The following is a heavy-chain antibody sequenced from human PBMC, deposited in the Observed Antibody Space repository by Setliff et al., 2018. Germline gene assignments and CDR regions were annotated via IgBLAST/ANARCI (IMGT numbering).Heavy chain of an antibody. V-gene: IGHV5-51*01. D-gene: IGHD3-10*01. CDR2: IYPGDSIT. CDR3: ARHPYYYGSGTYLDNNNRWFDP. CDR1: GYSFSTCW. Sequence: GESLKISCKGSGYSFSTCWIGWVRQMPGKGLEWMGIIYPGDSITRYSPSFQGQVTISVDKSINTAYLQWSSLRSSDTAIYYCARHPYYYGSGTYLDNNNRWFDPWGQGTLVTVSS. J-gene: IGHJ5*02.